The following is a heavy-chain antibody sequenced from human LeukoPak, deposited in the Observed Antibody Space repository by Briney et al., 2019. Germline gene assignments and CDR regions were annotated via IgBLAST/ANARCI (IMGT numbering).Heavy chain of an antibody. CDR3: ARHGSWSFDY. Sequence: GGSLRLSCAASGFTFSSHAMSWVRQAPGKGLERFSAITSGSGSNVYYTDSLKGRFTISRDNSKNTLYLQMNSLRAEDTAVYYCARHGSWSFDYWGQGTLVTVSA. CDR1: GFTFSSHA. D-gene: IGHD6-13*01. V-gene: IGHV3-23*01. J-gene: IGHJ4*02. CDR2: ITSGSGSNV.